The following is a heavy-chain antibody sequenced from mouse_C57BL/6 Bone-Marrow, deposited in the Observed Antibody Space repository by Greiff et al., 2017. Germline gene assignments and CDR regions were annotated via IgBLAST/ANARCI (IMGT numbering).Heavy chain of an antibody. CDR2: IYPRSGNT. J-gene: IGHJ2*01. D-gene: IGHD1-1*01. CDR3: ARFPYYYGSNYFDY. CDR1: GYTFTSYG. Sequence: VQLQQSGAELARPGASVKLSCKASGYTFTSYGISWVKQRTGQGLEWIGEIYPRSGNTYYNEKFKGKATLTADTSSSPAYMELRSLTSEDSAVYFCARFPYYYGSNYFDYWGQGTTLTVSS. V-gene: IGHV1-81*01.